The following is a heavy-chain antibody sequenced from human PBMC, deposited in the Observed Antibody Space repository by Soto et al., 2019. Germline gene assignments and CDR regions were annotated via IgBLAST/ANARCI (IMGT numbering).Heavy chain of an antibody. V-gene: IGHV1-69*13. CDR1: GGTFSSYA. D-gene: IGHD6-19*01. Sequence: SVKVSCKASGGTFSSYAISWVRQAPGQGLEWMGGIIPIFGTANYAQKFQGRVTVTGDPSISTAYMELSRLTSDDTAVYYCVRGRAVAGINDEAFDLWGQGTMVTVSS. CDR2: IIPIFGTA. CDR3: VRGRAVAGINDEAFDL. J-gene: IGHJ3*01.